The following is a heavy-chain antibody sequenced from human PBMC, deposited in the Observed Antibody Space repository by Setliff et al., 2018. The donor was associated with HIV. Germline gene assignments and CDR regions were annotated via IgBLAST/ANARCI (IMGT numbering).Heavy chain of an antibody. D-gene: IGHD4-17*01. CDR2: IYFTGSS. Sequence: PSETLSLTCTVSGGSISTYYWSWIRQPPGKGLEWIGSIYFTGSSDNNPSLKSRVTLSVDTPKHQFSLQLSSVTAADTAVYYCARVQMAYAAFDVWGQGTMVTVSS. J-gene: IGHJ3*01. CDR3: ARVQMAYAAFDV. CDR1: GGSISTYY. V-gene: IGHV4-59*01.